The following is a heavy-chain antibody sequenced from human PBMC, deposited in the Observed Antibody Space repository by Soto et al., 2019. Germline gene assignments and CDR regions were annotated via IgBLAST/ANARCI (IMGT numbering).Heavy chain of an antibody. CDR1: GFTFGTYG. Sequence: PGVSLGLSCAASGFTFGTYGMHWVRQTPGKRLEWVAVISYDGTNKFYSDSVKGRFTISRDNFKNTLTLQMNSLRADDTAVYSCAKDLQSYGDYDYYCYGMDVWGLGTRVTVSS. D-gene: IGHD4-17*01. V-gene: IGHV3-30*18. CDR2: ISYDGTNK. J-gene: IGHJ6*02. CDR3: AKDLQSYGDYDYYCYGMDV.